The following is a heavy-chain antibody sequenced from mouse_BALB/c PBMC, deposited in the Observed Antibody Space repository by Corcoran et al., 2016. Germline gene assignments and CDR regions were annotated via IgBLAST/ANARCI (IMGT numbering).Heavy chain of an antibody. D-gene: IGHD6-1*01. CDR1: GYTFSSYW. Sequence: QVQLQQSGAELMKPGASVKISCKATGYTFSSYWIEWVKQRPGHGLEWIGEILPGSGSTNYNEKFKGKATFTADTSSNTAYMQLSSLTSEDSAVYYCARAKLCYAMVYWGQGTSVTVSS. V-gene: IGHV1-9*01. CDR3: ARAKLCYAMVY. CDR2: ILPGSGST. J-gene: IGHJ4*01.